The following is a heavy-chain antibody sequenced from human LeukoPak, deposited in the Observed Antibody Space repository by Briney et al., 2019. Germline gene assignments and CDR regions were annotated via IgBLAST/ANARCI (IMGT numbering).Heavy chain of an antibody. J-gene: IGHJ6*03. Sequence: PSETLSLTCTVSGGSISSYYWSWIRQPPGKGLEWIGYIYYSGSTNYNPSLKSRVTISVDTSKNQFSLKLSSVTAADTAVYYCAGFPRGFYYDSSGYHYYYMDVWGKGTTVTVSS. CDR1: GGSISSYY. D-gene: IGHD3-22*01. CDR3: AGFPRGFYYDSSGYHYYYMDV. V-gene: IGHV4-59*01. CDR2: IYYSGST.